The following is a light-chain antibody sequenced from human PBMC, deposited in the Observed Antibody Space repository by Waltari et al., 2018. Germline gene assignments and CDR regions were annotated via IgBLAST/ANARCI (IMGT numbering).Light chain of an antibody. CDR3: QKYVNLPAT. V-gene: IGKV3-20*01. CDR1: QSVSRS. Sequence: EIVFTQSPGTLSLSPGERATLSCRASQSVSRSLAWYQQKPGQAPRLLIYDASSRATGIADRFSGSASGTAFSLTISRLETEDFAVYYCQKYVNLPATFGQGTKVEIK. CDR2: DAS. J-gene: IGKJ1*01.